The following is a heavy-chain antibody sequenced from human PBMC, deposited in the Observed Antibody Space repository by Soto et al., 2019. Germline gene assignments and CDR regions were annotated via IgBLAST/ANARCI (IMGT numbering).Heavy chain of an antibody. CDR1: GFSFSTCD. J-gene: IGHJ4*02. CDR3: AKVSFNSGWFSDY. V-gene: IGHV3-23*01. D-gene: IGHD6-19*01. Sequence: PGGSLRLSCAASGFSFSTCDMTWVRQAPGKGLQWVSSIIPDGGTTLHADSVKGRFAISRDNSRNVLYLEMNSLTADDTAVYYCAKVSFNSGWFSDYWGQGTLVTVS. CDR2: IIPDGGTT.